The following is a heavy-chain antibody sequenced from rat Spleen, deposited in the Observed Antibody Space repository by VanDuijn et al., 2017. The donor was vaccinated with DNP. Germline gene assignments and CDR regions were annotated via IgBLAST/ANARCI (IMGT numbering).Heavy chain of an antibody. J-gene: IGHJ2*01. CDR2: ISPSGGST. CDR1: GFTFSNYD. CDR3: ATGSYFDY. Sequence: EVQVVESGGGLVQPGRSLKLSCAASGFTFSNYDMAWVRQAPKKGLEWVASISPSGGSTYYRDSVKGRFTISRDNAKSTLYLQMDSLRSEDTATYYCATGSYFDYWGQGVMVTVSS. D-gene: IGHD5-1*01. V-gene: IGHV5-25*01.